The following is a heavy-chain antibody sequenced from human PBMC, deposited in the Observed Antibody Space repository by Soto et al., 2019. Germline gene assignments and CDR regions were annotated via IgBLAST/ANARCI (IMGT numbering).Heavy chain of an antibody. CDR1: GGTFSSYA. Sequence: GASVKVSCKASGGTFSSYAISWVRQAPGQGLEWMGGIIPIFGTANYAQKFQGRVTITADESTSTAYMELSSLRSEDTAVYYCARGGSSYYYDSSGYHDAFAIWGQGTMVTVSS. V-gene: IGHV1-69*13. CDR3: ARGGSSYYYDSSGYHDAFAI. CDR2: IIPIFGTA. D-gene: IGHD3-22*01. J-gene: IGHJ3*02.